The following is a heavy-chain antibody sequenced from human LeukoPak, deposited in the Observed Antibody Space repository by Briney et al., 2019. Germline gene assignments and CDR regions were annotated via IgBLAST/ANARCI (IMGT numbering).Heavy chain of an antibody. CDR1: GFTFSSYS. Sequence: GGSLRLSCAASGFTFSSYSMNWVRQAPGKELEWVSSISSSSSYIYYADSVKGRFTISRDNAKNSLYLQMNSLRAEDTAVYYCARDPVPDGMDVWGQGTTVTVSS. CDR3: ARDPVPDGMDV. J-gene: IGHJ6*02. V-gene: IGHV3-21*01. CDR2: ISSSSSYI.